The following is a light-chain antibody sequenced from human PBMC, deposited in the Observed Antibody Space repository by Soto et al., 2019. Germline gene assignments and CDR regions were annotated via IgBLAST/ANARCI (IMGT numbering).Light chain of an antibody. CDR3: AAWDDSLNGRV. V-gene: IGLV1-44*01. CDR2: SNN. Sequence: QSVLTQPPSASGTPGQRVTISCSGSSSNIGSNTVNWYQQLPGTAPKLLIYSNNQRPSGVPDQLSGSKSGTSASLAISGLQSEDEADYYCAAWDDSLNGRVFGGGTKLTVL. J-gene: IGLJ3*02. CDR1: SSNIGSNT.